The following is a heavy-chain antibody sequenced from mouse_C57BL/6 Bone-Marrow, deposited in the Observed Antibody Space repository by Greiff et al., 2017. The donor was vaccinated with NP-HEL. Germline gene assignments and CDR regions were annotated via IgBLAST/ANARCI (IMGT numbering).Heavy chain of an antibody. CDR3: TKDDGY. CDR2: IDPETGGT. J-gene: IGHJ2*01. Sequence: VKLVESGAELVRPGASVTLSCKASGYTFTDYEMHWVKQTPVHGLEWIGAIDPETGGTAYNQKFKGKAILTADKSSSTAYMELRSLTSEDSAVYYCTKDDGYWGQGTTLTVSS. D-gene: IGHD2-12*01. CDR1: GYTFTDYE. V-gene: IGHV1-15*01.